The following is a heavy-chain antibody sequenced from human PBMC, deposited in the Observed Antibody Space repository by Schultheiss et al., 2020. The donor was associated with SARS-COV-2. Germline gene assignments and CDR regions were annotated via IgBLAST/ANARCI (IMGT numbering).Heavy chain of an antibody. J-gene: IGHJ3*02. CDR2: IIYTGGRT. CDR1: GFSFSSAG. CDR3: AKGSDAFDI. Sequence: GGSLRLSCSTSGFSFSSAGMSWVRQPPGKGLEWVSTIIYTGGRTYYADSVKGRFTISRDNSKNSLYLQMNSLRTEDTALYYCAKGSDAFDIWGQGTMVTVSS. V-gene: IGHV3-43*01.